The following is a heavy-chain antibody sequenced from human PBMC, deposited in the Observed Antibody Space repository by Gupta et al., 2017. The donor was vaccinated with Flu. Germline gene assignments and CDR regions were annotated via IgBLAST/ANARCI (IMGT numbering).Heavy chain of an antibody. V-gene: IGHV1-18*01. CDR1: DYPLISYG. CDR3: AREFYGDYKYYGYGMDV. J-gene: IGHJ6*02. Sequence: QVQLVQSGAEVKKPGASVKVSCQASDYPLISYGISWVRQAPGQGLQWMGWISPYNGNTNYAQKFQGRVTMTTDSSTSTAYMELRSLRPDDTAIYYCAREFYGDYKYYGYGMDVWGQGTTVTVSS. D-gene: IGHD4-17*01. CDR2: ISPYNGNT.